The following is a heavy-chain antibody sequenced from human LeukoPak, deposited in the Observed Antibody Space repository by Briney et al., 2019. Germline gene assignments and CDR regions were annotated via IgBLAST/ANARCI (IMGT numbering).Heavy chain of an antibody. CDR2: IKQDGSEK. CDR3: ARDYGDYGTYFDY. J-gene: IGHJ4*02. Sequence: GGSLRLSCAASGFTFSSYWMSWVRQAPGKGLEWVANIKQDGSEKYYVDSVKGRFTISRDDAKNSLYLQMNSLRAEDTAVYYCARDYGDYGTYFDYWGQGTLVTVSS. V-gene: IGHV3-7*01. CDR1: GFTFSSYW. D-gene: IGHD4-17*01.